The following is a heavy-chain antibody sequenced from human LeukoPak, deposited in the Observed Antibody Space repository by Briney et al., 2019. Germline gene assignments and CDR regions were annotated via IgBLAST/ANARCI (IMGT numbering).Heavy chain of an antibody. J-gene: IGHJ5*02. Sequence: SQTLSLTCAISGDSVSSNSAAWNWIRQSPSRGLEWLGRTYYRSKWYNDYAVSVKSRITINPDTSKDQSSLQLNSVTPEDTAVYYCARERFGELLYHNWFDPWGQGTLVTVSS. CDR3: ARERFGELLYHNWFDP. CDR2: TYYRSKWYN. CDR1: GDSVSSNSAA. V-gene: IGHV6-1*01. D-gene: IGHD3-10*01.